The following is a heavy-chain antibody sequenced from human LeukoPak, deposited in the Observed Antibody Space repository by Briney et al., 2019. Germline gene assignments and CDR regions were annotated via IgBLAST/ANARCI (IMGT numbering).Heavy chain of an antibody. D-gene: IGHD1-26*01. CDR1: GFTFSSYA. Sequence: GGSLRLSCAASGFTFSSYAMSWVRQAPGKGLEWVSYISSSSSTIYYADSVKGRFTISRDNAKNSLYLQMNSLRDEDTAVYYCAREMYSGSYFGPYFDLWGRDTLVTVSS. CDR3: AREMYSGSYFGPYFDL. V-gene: IGHV3-48*02. CDR2: ISSSSSTI. J-gene: IGHJ2*01.